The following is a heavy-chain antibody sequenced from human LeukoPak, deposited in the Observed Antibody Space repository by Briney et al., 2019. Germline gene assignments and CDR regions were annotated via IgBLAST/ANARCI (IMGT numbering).Heavy chain of an antibody. Sequence: GESLKISCKGSGYSFTSYWIGWVRQMPGKGLEWMGIIYPGDPDTRYSPSFQGQVTISADKSISTAYLQWSSLKASDTAMYYCARHPGYSSSWPSHFDYWGQGTLVTVSS. J-gene: IGHJ4*02. CDR1: GYSFTSYW. D-gene: IGHD6-13*01. CDR3: ARHPGYSSSWPSHFDY. V-gene: IGHV5-51*01. CDR2: IYPGDPDT.